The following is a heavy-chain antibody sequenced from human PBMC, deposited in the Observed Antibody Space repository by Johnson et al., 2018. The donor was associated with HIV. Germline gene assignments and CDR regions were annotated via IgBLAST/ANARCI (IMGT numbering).Heavy chain of an antibody. CDR3: ARDINYYDSSGYLIGSDAFDL. J-gene: IGHJ3*01. CDR1: GFTFSSYG. V-gene: IGHV3-30*03. CDR2: ISYDGSNK. Sequence: QVLLVESGGGVVQPGRSLRLSCAASGFTFSSYGMHWVRQAPGKGLEWVAVISYDGSNKYYADSVKGRFTISRDNSKNTLYMQMNSLRAEDTAVYYCARDINYYDSSGYLIGSDAFDLWGQGTMVTVSS. D-gene: IGHD3-22*01.